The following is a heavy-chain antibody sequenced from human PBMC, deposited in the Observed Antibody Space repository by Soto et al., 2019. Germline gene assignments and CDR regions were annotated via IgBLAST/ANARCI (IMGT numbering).Heavy chain of an antibody. V-gene: IGHV2-5*02. J-gene: IGHJ4*02. CDR3: PHRPVSRWGSWFDY. CDR1: GISLSTSGVG. CDR2: IYWDDDK. Sequence: QITLKESGPTLVKPTQTLTLTCTFSGISLSTSGVGVGWIRQPPGKALEWLALIYWDDDKRYSPSLKSRLTITSDTTNSQVILTMTIMDPMDTARYSCPHRPVSRWGSWFDYWGQGTLVTVSS. D-gene: IGHD1-26*01.